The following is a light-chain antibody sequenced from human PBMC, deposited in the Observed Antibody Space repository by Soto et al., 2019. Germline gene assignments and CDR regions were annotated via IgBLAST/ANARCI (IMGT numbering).Light chain of an antibody. CDR3: SSYTSSSTPWV. Sequence: QSVLTQPASVSGSPGQSITISCTGTSSDVGGYNYVSWYQQHPGNAPKLMIYEVSNRPSGVSNRFSGSKSGNTASLTISGLQAEDEADYYCSSYTSSSTPWVFGTGTKVTVL. CDR2: EVS. J-gene: IGLJ1*01. V-gene: IGLV2-14*01. CDR1: SSDVGGYNY.